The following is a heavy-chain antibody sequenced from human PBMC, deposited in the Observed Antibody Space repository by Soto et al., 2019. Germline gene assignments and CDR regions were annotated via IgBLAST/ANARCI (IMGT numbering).Heavy chain of an antibody. J-gene: IGHJ4*02. D-gene: IGHD3-22*01. CDR3: ARDQGGRGYYDSSGPLYY. CDR1: GGSISSGGYY. Sequence: SETLSLTCTVSGGSISSGGYYWSWIRQHPGKGLEWIGYIYYSGSTYYNPSLKSRVTISVDTSKNQFSLKLSSVTAADTAVYYCARDQGGRGYYDSSGPLYYWGQGTLVTVSS. V-gene: IGHV4-31*03. CDR2: IYYSGST.